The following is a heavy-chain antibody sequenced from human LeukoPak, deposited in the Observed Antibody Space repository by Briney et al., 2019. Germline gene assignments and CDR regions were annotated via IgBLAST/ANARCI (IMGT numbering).Heavy chain of an antibody. CDR3: TSYRAEYFQH. CDR2: ISLGNSTM. Sequence: GGSLRLSCAASGFTFSSFTMNWARQVPGKGLEWISYISLGNSTMFYADSVKGRFTISRDNAKNSLYLQMNSLRAEDTAVYYCTSYRAEYFQHWGQGTLVTVSS. J-gene: IGHJ1*01. CDR1: GFTFSSFT. V-gene: IGHV3-48*01.